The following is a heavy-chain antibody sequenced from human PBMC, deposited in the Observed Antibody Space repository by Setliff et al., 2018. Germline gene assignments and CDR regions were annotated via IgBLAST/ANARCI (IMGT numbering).Heavy chain of an antibody. CDR1: GVSTSNVNYY. D-gene: IGHD4-17*01. Sequence: SETLSLTCLVSGVSTSNVNYYWAWIRQPPGKGLEWIASIYYNGNTNYNPSLKTRVTISVDTSKNQFSLKLVSMTAADTAVYYCTRGRSTGYNSWGQGPLVTVSS. CDR3: TRGRSTGYNS. V-gene: IGHV4-39*07. J-gene: IGHJ4*02. CDR2: IYYNGNT.